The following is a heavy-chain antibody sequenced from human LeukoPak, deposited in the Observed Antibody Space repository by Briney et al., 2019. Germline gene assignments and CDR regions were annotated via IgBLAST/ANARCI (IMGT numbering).Heavy chain of an antibody. CDR2: IWYDGSNK. CDR1: GFTFSSYG. D-gene: IGHD3-22*01. V-gene: IGHV3-33*01. Sequence: GRSLRLSCAASGFTFSSYGMHWVRQAPGKGLEWVAVIWYDGSNKYYADSVKGRFTISRDNSKNTLYLQMNSLRAEDTAVYYCARAVDCYDSSGRSDAFDIWGQGTMVTVSS. CDR3: ARAVDCYDSSGRSDAFDI. J-gene: IGHJ3*02.